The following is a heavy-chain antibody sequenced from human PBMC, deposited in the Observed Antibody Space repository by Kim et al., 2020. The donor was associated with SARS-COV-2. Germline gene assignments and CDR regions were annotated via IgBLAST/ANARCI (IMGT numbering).Heavy chain of an antibody. CDR2: ISSSSSYT. CDR1: GFTFSDYY. V-gene: IGHV3-11*06. D-gene: IGHD6-19*01. J-gene: IGHJ4*02. CDR3: ARAADYTSPSGWYFDY. Sequence: GGSLRLSCAASGFTFSDYYMSWIRQAPGKGLEWVSYISSSSSYTNYADSVKGRFTISRDNAKNSLYLQMNSLRAEDTAVYYCARAADYTSPSGWYFDYWGQGTLVTVSS.